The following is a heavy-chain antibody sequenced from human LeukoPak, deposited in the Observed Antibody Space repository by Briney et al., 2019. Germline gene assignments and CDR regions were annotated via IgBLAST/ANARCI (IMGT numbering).Heavy chain of an antibody. V-gene: IGHV3-21*01. J-gene: IGHJ4*02. CDR2: INNDGSYI. CDR1: RFTVSSNY. CDR3: ARDPTHYLRYGYFDY. Sequence: PGGSLRLSCSACRFTVSSNYTSWVRQAPGKGLEWISSINNDGSYIYYAGSVKGRFTISRGNARNSLYLRLNSLRVEDTAVYYCARDPTHYLRYGYFDYWGQGTLVTVSS. D-gene: IGHD3-9*01.